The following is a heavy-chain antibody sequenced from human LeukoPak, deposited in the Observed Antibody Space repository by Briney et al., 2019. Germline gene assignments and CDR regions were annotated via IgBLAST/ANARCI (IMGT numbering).Heavy chain of an antibody. CDR1: GYSISSGYY. V-gene: IGHV4-38-2*01. CDR2: IYHSGST. CDR3: ARPGRGAFDI. D-gene: IGHD3-10*01. J-gene: IGHJ3*02. Sequence: SETLSLTCAVSGYSISSGYYWGWIRQPPGKGLEWIGIIYHSGSTYYNPSLKSRVTISVDTSKNQFSLKLSSVTAADTAVYYCARPGRGAFDIWGQGTMVTVSS.